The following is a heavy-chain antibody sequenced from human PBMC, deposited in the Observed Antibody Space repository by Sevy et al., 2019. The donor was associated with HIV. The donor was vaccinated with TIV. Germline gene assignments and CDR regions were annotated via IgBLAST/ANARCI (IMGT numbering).Heavy chain of an antibody. CDR2: ISNSGTAM. CDR1: GFTFSSYE. J-gene: IGHJ4*02. D-gene: IGHD4-17*01. CDR3: ARDLPPSATTLPHFDC. Sequence: GGSLRLSCAASGFTFSSYEVNWVRQAPGKGLEWISYISNSGTAMYYSDSVRGRFTISRDNARRSLYLQMNSLRAEDTAVYYCARDLPPSATTLPHFDCWGQGTLVTVSS. V-gene: IGHV3-48*03.